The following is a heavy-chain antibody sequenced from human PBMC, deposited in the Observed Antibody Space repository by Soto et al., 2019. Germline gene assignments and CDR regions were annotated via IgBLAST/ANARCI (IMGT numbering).Heavy chain of an antibody. CDR3: AKEGPANSYDSSGNTYY. CDR1: GFTFSSYA. J-gene: IGHJ4*02. D-gene: IGHD3-22*01. V-gene: IGHV3-23*01. Sequence: EVQLLESGGGLVQPGGSLRLSCAASGFTFSSYAMSWVRQAPGKGLEWVSAISGSGGSTYYADSVKGRFTISRDNSKNTLYLQMNSLRAEDTAVYYCAKEGPANSYDSSGNTYYWGQGTLVTVSS. CDR2: ISGSGGST.